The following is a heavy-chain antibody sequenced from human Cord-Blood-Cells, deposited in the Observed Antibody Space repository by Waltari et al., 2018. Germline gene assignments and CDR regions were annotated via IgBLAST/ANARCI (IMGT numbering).Heavy chain of an antibody. CDR1: GFTFSSYS. Sequence: EVQLVESGGGLVKPGGSLRLSCAASGFTFSSYSMNWVRQAPGKGLEWVSSISSSSSYIYYADSVNGRFTISRDNAKNSLYLQMNSLRAEDTAVYYCARDKGIVVVTADAFDIWGQGTMVTVSS. D-gene: IGHD2-21*02. V-gene: IGHV3-21*01. J-gene: IGHJ3*02. CDR3: ARDKGIVVVTADAFDI. CDR2: ISSSSSYI.